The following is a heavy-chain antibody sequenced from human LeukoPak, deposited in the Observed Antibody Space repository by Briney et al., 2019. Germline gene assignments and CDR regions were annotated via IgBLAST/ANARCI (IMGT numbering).Heavy chain of an antibody. Sequence: PSETLSLTCAVYGGSFSGYYWSWIRQPPGKGLEWIGEINHSGSTNYNPSLKSRVTISVDTSKNQFSLKLSSVTAADTAVYYCASDHPYYYDSSGYYRKNDYFDYWGQGTLVTVSS. J-gene: IGHJ4*02. CDR1: GGSFSGYY. CDR2: INHSGST. CDR3: ASDHPYYYDSSGYYRKNDYFDY. V-gene: IGHV4-34*01. D-gene: IGHD3-22*01.